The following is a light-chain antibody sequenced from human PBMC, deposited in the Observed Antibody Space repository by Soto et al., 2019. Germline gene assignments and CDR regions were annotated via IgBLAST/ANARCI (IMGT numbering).Light chain of an antibody. CDR1: QSLLQSDGNTY. V-gene: IGKV2D-29*01. J-gene: IGKJ1*01. CDR3: MQYLQLPRT. Sequence: IVMTQTPLSLSVTPGQPASISCKSSQSLLQSDGNTYLYWYLQKPGQPPQLLISAVSNRFSGVTDRISGSGSRTDFTLKISRVEDDDVGVYYCMQYLQLPRTFGQGTKVEIK. CDR2: AVS.